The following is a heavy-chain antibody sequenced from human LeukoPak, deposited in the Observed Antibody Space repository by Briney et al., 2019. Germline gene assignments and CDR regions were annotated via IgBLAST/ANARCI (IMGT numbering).Heavy chain of an antibody. CDR3: ASQYYDFWSGSPFYYMDV. D-gene: IGHD3-3*01. J-gene: IGHJ6*03. Sequence: SETLSLTCTVSGGSISSYYWSWIRQPPGKGLEWIGYIYYSGSTNYNPSVKSRVTISVDTSKNQFSLQLISVTAADTAVYYCASQYYDFWSGSPFYYMDVWGKGTTVTVSS. CDR2: IYYSGST. CDR1: GGSISSYY. V-gene: IGHV4-59*01.